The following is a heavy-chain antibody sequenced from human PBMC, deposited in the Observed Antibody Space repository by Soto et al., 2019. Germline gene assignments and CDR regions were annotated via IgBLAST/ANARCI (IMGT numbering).Heavy chain of an antibody. D-gene: IGHD5-18*01. CDR3: AKTSGYSHASLFGNPT. Sequence: AETLSLTCTVSGGSIVSSGYSWGWIRQAPGMGLEWGSVSSGNGAEIHYVDCVRGRFTISRDHSKNSVSLHMNGVRAEDNARYHCAKTSGYSHASLFGNPTRGQGTTVPVAS. J-gene: IGHJ6*02. V-gene: IGHV3-23*01. CDR1: GGSIVSSGYS. CDR2: SSGNGAEI.